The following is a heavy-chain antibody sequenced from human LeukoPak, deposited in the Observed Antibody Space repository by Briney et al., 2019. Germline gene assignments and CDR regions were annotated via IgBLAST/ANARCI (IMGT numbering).Heavy chain of an antibody. CDR1: GYTFTAYG. D-gene: IGHD4-23*01. CDR2: ISVYHGNT. J-gene: IGHJ4*02. V-gene: IGHV1-18*01. Sequence: ASVKVSCKASGYTFTAYGVSWVRQAPGQGLEWMGWISVYHGNTNYAQNLQGRVTMTTDTTTTTVYVELRSLRYDDTAVYYCARDRGNGGPSDYWGQGTLVTVSS. CDR3: ARDRGNGGPSDY.